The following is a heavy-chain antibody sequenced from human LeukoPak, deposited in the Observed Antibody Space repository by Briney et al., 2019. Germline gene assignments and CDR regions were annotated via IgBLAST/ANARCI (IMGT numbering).Heavy chain of an antibody. Sequence: SETLSLTCTVSGGSVSSGSYYWSWIRQPPGKGLEWIGYIYYSGSTYYNPSLKSRVTISVDTSKNQFSLKLSSVTAADTAVYYCARGSSGYSIDYWGQGTLVTVSS. J-gene: IGHJ4*02. CDR3: ARGSSGYSIDY. CDR2: IYYSGST. CDR1: GGSVSSGSYY. V-gene: IGHV4-61*01. D-gene: IGHD3-22*01.